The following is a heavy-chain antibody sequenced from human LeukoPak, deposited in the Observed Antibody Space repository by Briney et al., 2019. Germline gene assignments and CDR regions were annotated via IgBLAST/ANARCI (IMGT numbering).Heavy chain of an antibody. D-gene: IGHD1-26*01. CDR3: ARGSRELPQGCDY. Sequence: GASAKVSCKASGYTFTDYYTHWVRQAPGQGLEWMGWINPNSGVTNYAQKFQGRVTMTRDTSISTAYMELSRLTSDDTAVYYCARGSRELPQGCDYWGQGTLVTVSS. V-gene: IGHV1-2*02. J-gene: IGHJ4*02. CDR2: INPNSGVT. CDR1: GYTFTDYY.